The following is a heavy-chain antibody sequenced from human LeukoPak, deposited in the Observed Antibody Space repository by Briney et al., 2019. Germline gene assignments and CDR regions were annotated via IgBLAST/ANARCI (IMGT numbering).Heavy chain of an antibody. J-gene: IGHJ4*02. D-gene: IGHD3-9*01. CDR1: GFTFSNAW. CDR3: TTDLYYDILTGRVDY. Sequence: GGSLRLSCAASGFTFSNAWRRWVRRAPGKGGEWVGRIKRRTDGGKTDYAAPVKGRFTISRDDSKNTLYLQMNSLKTEDTAVYYCTTDLYYDILTGRVDYWGQGTLVTVSS. V-gene: IGHV3-15*01. CDR2: IKRRTDGGKT.